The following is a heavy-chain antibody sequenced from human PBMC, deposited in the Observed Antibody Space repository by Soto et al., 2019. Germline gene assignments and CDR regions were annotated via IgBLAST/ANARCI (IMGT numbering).Heavy chain of an antibody. CDR1: GYSFTSYW. D-gene: IGHD6-19*01. V-gene: IGHV5-51*01. J-gene: IGHJ6*02. Sequence: GESLKISCKGSGYSFTSYWIGWVRQMPGKGLEWMGIIYPGDSDTRYSPSFQGQVTISADKSISTAYLQWSSLKASDTAMYYCARHEGSSGWYSYGGMDVWGQGTTVTVSS. CDR2: IYPGDSDT. CDR3: ARHEGSSGWYSYGGMDV.